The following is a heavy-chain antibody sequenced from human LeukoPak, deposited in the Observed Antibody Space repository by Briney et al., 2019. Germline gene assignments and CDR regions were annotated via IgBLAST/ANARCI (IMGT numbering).Heavy chain of an antibody. CDR1: GGSFTGYY. CDR2: INHSGST. Sequence: PSETLSLTCAVYGGSFTGYYWSWIRQPPGKGLEWIGEINHSGSTNYNPSLKSRVTISVDTSKNQFSLKLSSVTAADTAVYYCARQGDRGYSYGVWGQGTLVSVSS. J-gene: IGHJ4*02. V-gene: IGHV4-34*01. CDR3: ARQGDRGYSYGV. D-gene: IGHD5-18*01.